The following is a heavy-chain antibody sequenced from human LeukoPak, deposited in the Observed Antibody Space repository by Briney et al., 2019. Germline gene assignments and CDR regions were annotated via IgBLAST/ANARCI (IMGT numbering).Heavy chain of an antibody. Sequence: GGPLRLSCAASGFTFSSNWMAWVRQAPGKGPEWVANIKQDGGEKYYVDSVKGRFTISRDNAKNSLYLQMNSLRLEDTAVYYCARSTAGFDFWGQGTPVTVSA. V-gene: IGHV3-7*01. D-gene: IGHD1-1*01. CDR3: ARSTAGFDF. CDR1: GFTFSSNW. CDR2: IKQDGGEK. J-gene: IGHJ4*02.